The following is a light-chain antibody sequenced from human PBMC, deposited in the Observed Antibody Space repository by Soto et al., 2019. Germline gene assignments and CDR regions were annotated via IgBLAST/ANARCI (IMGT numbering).Light chain of an antibody. Sequence: EVVLTQSPGTLSLSPGERASLSCRASHSIHSSFLAWYQQKPGQAPRLLIYGASRRATDIPDRFSGGGSGTDFTLTVSRLEPEDFAVYYCQQYDTSPYTFGQGTKLEI. V-gene: IGKV3-20*01. CDR3: QQYDTSPYT. J-gene: IGKJ2*01. CDR2: GAS. CDR1: HSIHSSF.